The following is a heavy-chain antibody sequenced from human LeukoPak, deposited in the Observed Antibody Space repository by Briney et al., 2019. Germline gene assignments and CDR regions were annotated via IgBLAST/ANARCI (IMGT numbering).Heavy chain of an antibody. Sequence: SETLSLTCAVSGGSISSGSYSWSWIRQPPGKGLEWIGYIYPRGSTYYNPSLKSRVILSLDKSANQFSLNLSSVTAADTAVYYCARSGEILWFGELHVLSPIDYWGQGTLVTVSS. CDR1: GGSISSGSYS. D-gene: IGHD3-10*01. CDR3: ARSGEILWFGELHVLSPIDY. J-gene: IGHJ4*02. V-gene: IGHV4-30-2*01. CDR2: IYPRGST.